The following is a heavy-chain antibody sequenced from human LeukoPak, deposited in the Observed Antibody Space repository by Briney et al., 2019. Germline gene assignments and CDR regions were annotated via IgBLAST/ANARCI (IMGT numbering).Heavy chain of an antibody. CDR3: TREGVYSPDPSSYHRLPFDI. D-gene: IGHD3-16*02. V-gene: IGHV1-69*04. Sequence: EASVKVSCKASGYTFTSYGISWVRQAPGQGLEWMGRIIPTLDVANFAQKFKGRVSITADKSTNTAHLELSNLRSEDTAVYYCTREGVYSPDPSSYHRLPFDIWGKGTVVIVSS. CDR1: GYTFTSYG. CDR2: IIPTLDVA. J-gene: IGHJ3*02.